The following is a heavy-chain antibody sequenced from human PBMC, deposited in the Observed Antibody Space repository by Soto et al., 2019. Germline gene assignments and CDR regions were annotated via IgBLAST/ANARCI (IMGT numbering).Heavy chain of an antibody. Sequence: PSETLSLTCSVSGGSISSSSYFWGWIRQPPGKGLEWIGSIYYSGSTYYNPSLKSRGTVSVDTSKNQFSLKLISVTAADTAVYYCARHPSDFWFDPWGQGTLVPVS. CDR1: GGSISSSSYF. CDR3: ARHPSDFWFDP. J-gene: IGHJ5*01. V-gene: IGHV4-39*01. CDR2: IYYSGST. D-gene: IGHD2-21*02.